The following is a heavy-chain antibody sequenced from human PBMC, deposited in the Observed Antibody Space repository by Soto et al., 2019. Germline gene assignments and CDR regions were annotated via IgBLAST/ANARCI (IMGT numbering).Heavy chain of an antibody. Sequence: SVKVSCKASGGTFSSYAISWVRQAPGQGLEWMGGIIPIFGTANYAQKFQGRVTITADKSTSTAYMELSSLRSEDTAVYYCARTESLKVGGYSYTDYWGQGTLVTVS. CDR2: IIPIFGTA. J-gene: IGHJ4*02. D-gene: IGHD5-18*01. V-gene: IGHV1-69*06. CDR1: GGTFSSYA. CDR3: ARTESLKVGGYSYTDY.